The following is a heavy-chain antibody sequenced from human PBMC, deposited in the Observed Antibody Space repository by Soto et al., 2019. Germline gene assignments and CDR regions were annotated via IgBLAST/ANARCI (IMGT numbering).Heavy chain of an antibody. CDR2: ISSNGGST. CDR3: ARDLYTDRIAVAVC. J-gene: IGHJ4*02. V-gene: IGHV3-64*01. CDR1: GFTFSTYA. D-gene: IGHD6-19*01. Sequence: ESGGGLVQPGGSLRLSCAASGFTFSTYAMHWVRQAPGKALEYVSAISSNGGSTYYPNSVKGRFTISRDNSKNTLYLQMGSLRAEDMAVYYCARDLYTDRIAVAVCWGQGTLVTVSS.